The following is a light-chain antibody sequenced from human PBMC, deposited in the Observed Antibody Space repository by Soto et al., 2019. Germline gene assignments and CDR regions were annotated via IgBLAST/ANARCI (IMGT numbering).Light chain of an antibody. CDR1: QDIRNE. CDR3: LQDRSYPRT. Sequence: AIQMTQSPSSLSASVGDRVTITCRASQDIRNELGWYQQRPGKAPKALIYGTSNLQSGVPSRFSGSGFGTDFTLTISSQQPEDFATYYCLQDRSYPRTFGQGTKVESK. CDR2: GTS. J-gene: IGKJ1*01. V-gene: IGKV1-6*01.